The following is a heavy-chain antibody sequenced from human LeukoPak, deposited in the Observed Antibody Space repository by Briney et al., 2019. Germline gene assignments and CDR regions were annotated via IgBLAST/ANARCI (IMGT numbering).Heavy chain of an antibody. V-gene: IGHV1-69*13. CDR1: GGTFSSYA. D-gene: IGHD4-17*01. CDR2: IIPIFGTA. CDR3: ARVLSTAPTFDY. J-gene: IGHJ4*02. Sequence: SVKVSCKASGGTFSSYAISWVRQAPGQGLEWMGGIIPIFGTANYAQKFQGRVTITADESTSTAYMELSSLRSEDTAVYYCARVLSTAPTFDYWGQGTLVTVSS.